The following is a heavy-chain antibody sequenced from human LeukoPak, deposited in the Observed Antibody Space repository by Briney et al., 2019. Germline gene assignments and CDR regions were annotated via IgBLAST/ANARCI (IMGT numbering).Heavy chain of an antibody. J-gene: IGHJ4*02. CDR3: ARIGVLGSGYSF. CDR1: GYALTDLS. CDR2: VDPEDGET. V-gene: IGHV1-24*01. D-gene: IGHD3-22*01. Sequence: EASVKVSCKVSGYALTDLSMHWVRQTPGKGPEWMGGVDPEDGETTYAQKFQDRVTITRDTSASTAYMELSSLRSEDTAVYYCARIGVLGSGYSFWGQGTLVTVSS.